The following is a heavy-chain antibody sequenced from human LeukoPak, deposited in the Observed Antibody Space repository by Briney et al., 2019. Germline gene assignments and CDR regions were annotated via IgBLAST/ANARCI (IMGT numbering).Heavy chain of an antibody. CDR2: IYYSGST. J-gene: IGHJ6*02. V-gene: IGHV4-59*01. CDR3: AREGTLVRGVNYGMDV. D-gene: IGHD3-10*01. CDR1: GGSISTYS. Sequence: PSETLSLTRTVSGGSISTYSWNWIRQPPGKGLEWIGYIYYSGSTNYNPSLKSRVTISVDTSKNQFSLKLTSVTAADTAVYYCAREGTLVRGVNYGMDVWAKGPRSPSP.